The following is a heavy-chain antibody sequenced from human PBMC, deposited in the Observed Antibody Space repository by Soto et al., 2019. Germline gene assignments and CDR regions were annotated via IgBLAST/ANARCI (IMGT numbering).Heavy chain of an antibody. CDR2: ISAYNGNT. V-gene: IGHV1-18*01. Sequence: QVQLVQSGAEVKKPGASVKVSCKASGYTFTSYGIRWVRQAPGQGLEWMGWISAYNGNTNYAQKLQGRVTMTTDTSTSTAYMELRSLRSDDTAVYYCARWYCTNGVCSLRGDYWGQGTLVTVSS. CDR1: GYTFTSYG. CDR3: ARWYCTNGVCSLRGDY. D-gene: IGHD2-8*01. J-gene: IGHJ4*02.